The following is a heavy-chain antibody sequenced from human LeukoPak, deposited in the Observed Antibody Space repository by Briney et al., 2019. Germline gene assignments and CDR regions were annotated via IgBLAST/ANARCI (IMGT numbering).Heavy chain of an antibody. Sequence: GGSLRLSCAASGFTFSSYAVSWVRQAPGKGLEWVSAISGSGGSTYYADSVKGRFTISGDNSKNTLYLQMNSLRAEDTAVYYCAKMIVVVVAAGAFDIWGQGTMVTVSS. D-gene: IGHD2-15*01. V-gene: IGHV3-23*01. J-gene: IGHJ3*02. CDR3: AKMIVVVVAAGAFDI. CDR2: ISGSGGST. CDR1: GFTFSSYA.